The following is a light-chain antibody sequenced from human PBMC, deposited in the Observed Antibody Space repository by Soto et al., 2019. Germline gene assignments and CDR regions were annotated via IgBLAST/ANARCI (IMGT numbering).Light chain of an antibody. V-gene: IGKV3-15*01. J-gene: IGKJ1*01. Sequence: EIVMTQSPATLSLSPGERATLSCRASQSVSSNLAWYQQKPGQAPRLLIYGASTRATGIPARFSGSGSGTELTLTISSLQSEDFAVYYCQQYNNWPPATFGQGTKVDIK. CDR2: GAS. CDR3: QQYNNWPPAT. CDR1: QSVSSN.